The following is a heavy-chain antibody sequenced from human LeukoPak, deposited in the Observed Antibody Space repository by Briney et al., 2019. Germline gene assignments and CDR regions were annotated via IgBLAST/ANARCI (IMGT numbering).Heavy chain of an antibody. V-gene: IGHV1-2*02. Sequence: ASVKVSCKASGYTFTGYYMHWVRQAPGQGLEWMGWINPNSGGTNSAQKFQGRVTMTRDTSISTAYMELSRLRSDDTAVYYCARGVLYDILTGYQAPYFDYWGQGTLVTVSS. CDR1: GYTFTGYY. J-gene: IGHJ4*02. CDR3: ARGVLYDILTGYQAPYFDY. CDR2: INPNSGGT. D-gene: IGHD3-9*01.